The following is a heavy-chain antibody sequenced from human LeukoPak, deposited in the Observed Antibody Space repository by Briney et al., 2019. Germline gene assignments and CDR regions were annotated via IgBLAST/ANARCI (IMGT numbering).Heavy chain of an antibody. J-gene: IGHJ4*02. CDR3: AREAGDSYYFDY. Sequence: GGSLRLSCAVSGFIFSDHHMDWVRQAPGKGLEWVAVISYDGFNKYYADSVKGRFTISRDNSKNMLYLQMNSLRAEDTAVYYCAREAGDSYYFDYWGQGTLVTVSS. D-gene: IGHD7-27*01. V-gene: IGHV3-30-3*01. CDR2: ISYDGFNK. CDR1: GFIFSDHH.